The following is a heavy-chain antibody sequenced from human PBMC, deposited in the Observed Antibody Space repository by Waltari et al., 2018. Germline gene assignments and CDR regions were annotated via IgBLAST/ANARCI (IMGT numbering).Heavy chain of an antibody. CDR2: IRSKAYGGTT. D-gene: IGHD6-13*01. Sequence: EVQLVESGGGLVQPGRSLRLSCTASGFTFGDYAMSWFRQAPGKGLEWVGFIRSKAYGGTTEYAASVKGRFTISRDDSKSIAYLQMNSLKTEDTAVYYCTRDRWSSSTAYYFDYWGQGTLVTVSS. V-gene: IGHV3-49*03. J-gene: IGHJ4*02. CDR3: TRDRWSSSTAYYFDY. CDR1: GFTFGDYA.